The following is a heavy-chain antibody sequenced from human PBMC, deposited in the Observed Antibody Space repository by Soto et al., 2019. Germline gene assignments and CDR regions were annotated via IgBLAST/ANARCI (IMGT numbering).Heavy chain of an antibody. CDR2: IYYSGST. J-gene: IGHJ5*02. V-gene: IGHV4-31*03. CDR1: GGSISSGGYY. D-gene: IGHD3-10*01. Sequence: SEILSLTCTASGGSISSGGYYWSWIRQHPGKGLEWIGYIYYSGSTYYNPSLKSRVTISVDTSKNQFSLKLSSVTAADTAVYYCARVQGVGGLLWFGEFKSNWFDPWGQGTLVTVSS. CDR3: ARVQGVGGLLWFGEFKSNWFDP.